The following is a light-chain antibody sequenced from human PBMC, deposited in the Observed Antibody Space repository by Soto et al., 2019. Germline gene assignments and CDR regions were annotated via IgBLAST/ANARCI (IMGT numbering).Light chain of an antibody. CDR1: QSIDRNY. J-gene: IGKJ2*01. V-gene: IGKV3-20*01. CDR3: QQYGGVPYT. Sequence: IVLTQSPGTLSLSPGERVTLSCRASQSIDRNYLAWYQQKPGLAPRLIMYNGSRRAAGTPDRFSGSGSGTDFSLTISRLEPEDFAVYYCQQYGGVPYTFGQGTKVDIK. CDR2: NGS.